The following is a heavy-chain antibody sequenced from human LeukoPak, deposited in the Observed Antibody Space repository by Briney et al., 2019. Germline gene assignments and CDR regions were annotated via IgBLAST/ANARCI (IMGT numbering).Heavy chain of an antibody. J-gene: IGHJ6*02. CDR1: GYTFTTYY. CDR2: INPNSGGT. D-gene: IGHD2-15*01. Sequence: ASVKVSCKASGYTFTTYYMHWVRQAPGQGLEWMGWINPNSGGTNYAQKFQGRVTMTKDTSISTAYMELRRLRSDDPAVYYCARDDSGVVAATPVRYYYYGMDVWGQGTTVTVSS. V-gene: IGHV1-2*02. CDR3: ARDDSGVVAATPVRYYYYGMDV.